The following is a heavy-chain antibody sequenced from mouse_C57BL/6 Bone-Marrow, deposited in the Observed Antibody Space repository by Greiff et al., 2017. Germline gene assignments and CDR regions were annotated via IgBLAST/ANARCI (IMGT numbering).Heavy chain of an antibody. CDR3: TTGIYLAWFAY. J-gene: IGHJ3*01. CDR1: GFNIKDDY. D-gene: IGHD5-5*01. V-gene: IGHV14-4*01. Sequence: VQLQQSGAELVRPGASVKLSCTASGFNIKDDYMHWVKQRPEQGLEWIGWIDPENGDTEYASKFQGKATITADTSSNTAYLQLSSLTSEDTAVYCCTTGIYLAWFAYRGQGTLVTVSA. CDR2: IDPENGDT.